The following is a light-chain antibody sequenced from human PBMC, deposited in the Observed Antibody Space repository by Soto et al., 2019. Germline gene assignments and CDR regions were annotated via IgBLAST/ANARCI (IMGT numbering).Light chain of an antibody. J-gene: IGLJ1*01. CDR2: DVS. Sequence: QPASVSGSPGQSITISCTGTSSDIDAYNYVSWYQQHPGKAPKLMIYDVSNRPSGISNRFSGSKSGNTASLTISGLQAEDEADYYCGSYTTSSNYVFGAGTKVTVL. CDR3: GSYTTSSNYV. CDR1: SSDIDAYNY. V-gene: IGLV2-14*01.